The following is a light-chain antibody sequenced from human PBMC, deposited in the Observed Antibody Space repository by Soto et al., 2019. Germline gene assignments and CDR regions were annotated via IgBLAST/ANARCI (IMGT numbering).Light chain of an antibody. Sequence: QSVLTQPPSVSGAPGQWVTISCAGSSSNIGAGYDVHWYQQLPGTAPKLLIYANNNRPSGVPDRFSGSKSGTSASLAIAGLQAEDEADYYCQSYDSSLSVLYVFGTGTRSPS. CDR2: ANN. J-gene: IGLJ1*01. CDR3: QSYDSSLSVLYV. V-gene: IGLV1-40*01. CDR1: SSNIGAGYD.